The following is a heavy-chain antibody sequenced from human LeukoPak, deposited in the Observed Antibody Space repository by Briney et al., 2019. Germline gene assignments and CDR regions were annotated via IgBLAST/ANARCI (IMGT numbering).Heavy chain of an antibody. V-gene: IGHV4-38-2*02. CDR3: AREGGSGSYYRSPFDP. D-gene: IGHD3-10*01. CDR2: IYHSGST. CDR1: GYSISSGYY. J-gene: IGHJ5*02. Sequence: SETLSLTRTVSGYSISSGYYWGWIRQPPGKGLEWIGSIYHSGSTYYNPSLKSRVTISVDTSKNQFSLKLSSVTAADTAVYYCAREGGSGSYYRSPFDPWGQGTLVTVSS.